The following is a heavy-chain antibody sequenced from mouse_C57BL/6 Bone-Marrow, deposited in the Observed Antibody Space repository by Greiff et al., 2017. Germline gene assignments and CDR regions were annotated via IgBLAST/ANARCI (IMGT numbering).Heavy chain of an antibody. CDR1: GFSLTSYG. Sequence: QVQLKESGPGLVQPSQSLSITCTVSGFSLTSYGVHWVRQSPGKGLECLGVIWSGGSTDYNAAFMSRLSITKDNSKSQVFFKMNSLQADDTAIYYCAKLGWDYGFFAYWGQGTLVTVSA. CDR2: IWSGGST. J-gene: IGHJ3*01. D-gene: IGHD2-4*01. V-gene: IGHV2-5*01. CDR3: AKLGWDYGFFAY.